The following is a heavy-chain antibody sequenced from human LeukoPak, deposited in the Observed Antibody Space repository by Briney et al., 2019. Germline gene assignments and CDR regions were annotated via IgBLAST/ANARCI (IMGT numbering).Heavy chain of an antibody. CDR3: ATEGKIVRGVYTDY. CDR1: GYTFTSYG. CDR2: FDPEDGDT. J-gene: IGHJ4*02. V-gene: IGHV1-24*01. Sequence: GASVKVSCKASGYTFTSYGINWVRQAPGKGLEWMGRFDPEDGDTIYAQKFQGRVTMTADTSRDTVYMELSSLRSEDTAVYYCATEGKIVRGVYTDYWGQGTLVTVSS. D-gene: IGHD3-10*02.